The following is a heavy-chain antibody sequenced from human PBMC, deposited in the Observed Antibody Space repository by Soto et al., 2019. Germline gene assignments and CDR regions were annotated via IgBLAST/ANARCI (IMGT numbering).Heavy chain of an antibody. V-gene: IGHV3-30*18. Sequence: GGSLRLSCAASGFTFSSYGMHWVRQAPGKGLEWGAVISYDGSNKYYADSVKGRFTISRDNSKNTLYLQMNSLRAEDTAVYYCAKDAHIVVVPAAIGNWGQGTLVTVSS. D-gene: IGHD2-2*01. CDR2: ISYDGSNK. J-gene: IGHJ4*02. CDR1: GFTFSSYG. CDR3: AKDAHIVVVPAAIGN.